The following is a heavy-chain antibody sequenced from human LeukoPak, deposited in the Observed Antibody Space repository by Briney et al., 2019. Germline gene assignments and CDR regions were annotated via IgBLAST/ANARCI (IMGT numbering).Heavy chain of an antibody. D-gene: IGHD6-13*01. V-gene: IGHV4-34*01. CDR1: GGSFSGYY. CDR3: AREKAAAGTVGY. Sequence: SETLSLTCAVYGGSFSGYYWSWIRQPPGKGLEWIGEINHSGSTNYNPSLKSRVTISVDTSKNQFSLKLSSVTAADTAVYYCAREKAAAGTVGYWGQGTLVTVSS. CDR2: INHSGST. J-gene: IGHJ4*02.